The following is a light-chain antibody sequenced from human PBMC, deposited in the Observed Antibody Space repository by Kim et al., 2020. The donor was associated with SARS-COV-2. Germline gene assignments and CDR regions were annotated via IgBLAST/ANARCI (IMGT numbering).Light chain of an antibody. CDR2: LGY. CDR3: MQALQTPDT. V-gene: IGKV2-28*01. Sequence: DIVMTQSPLSLPVTPGEPASISCRSSQSLLHSNGYNYLDWYLQKPGQSPQLLIYLGYNRASGVPDRFSGSGSGTDFTLKISRVEAEDVGVYYCMQALQTPDTFGQGTKLEI. J-gene: IGKJ2*01. CDR1: QSLLHSNGYNY.